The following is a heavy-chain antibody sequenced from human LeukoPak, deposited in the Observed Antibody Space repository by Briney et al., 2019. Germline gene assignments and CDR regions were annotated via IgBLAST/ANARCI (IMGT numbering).Heavy chain of an antibody. CDR2: IYYSGST. Sequence: PSETLSLTCTVSGGSISGHYWSWIRQPPGKGLEWIGYIYYSGSTNYNPSLKSRVTISVDTSKNQFSLKLSSVTAADTAVYYCARVRGYCSSTSCYTLDYWGQGTLVTVSS. J-gene: IGHJ4*02. V-gene: IGHV4-59*11. D-gene: IGHD2-2*02. CDR3: ARVRGYCSSTSCYTLDY. CDR1: GGSISGHY.